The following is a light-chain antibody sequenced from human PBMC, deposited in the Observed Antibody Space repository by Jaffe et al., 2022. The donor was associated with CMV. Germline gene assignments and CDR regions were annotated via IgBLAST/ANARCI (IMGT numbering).Light chain of an antibody. V-gene: IGKV1-39*01. Sequence: DIQMTQSPSSLSASVGDRVTITCRASQDITKYVNWYQQKPGKAPKLLIYAASDLQTGVPSRFSGSGSGTDFTLTITSLQPEDFATYFCQESYSTPYTFGPGTKVD. CDR2: AAS. J-gene: IGKJ3*01. CDR1: QDITKY. CDR3: QESYSTPYT.